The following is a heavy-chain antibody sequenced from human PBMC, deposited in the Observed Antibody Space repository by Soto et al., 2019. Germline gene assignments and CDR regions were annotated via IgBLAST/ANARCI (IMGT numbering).Heavy chain of an antibody. Sequence: SETLSLTCTVSGGSISSYYWSWIRQPPGKGLEWIGYIYYSGSTNYNPSLKSRVTISVDTSKNQFSLKLSSVTAADTAVYYCARHGGWYGMDVWGQGTTVTVSS. V-gene: IGHV4-59*08. CDR2: IYYSGST. D-gene: IGHD6-19*01. CDR3: ARHGGWYGMDV. J-gene: IGHJ6*02. CDR1: GGSISSYY.